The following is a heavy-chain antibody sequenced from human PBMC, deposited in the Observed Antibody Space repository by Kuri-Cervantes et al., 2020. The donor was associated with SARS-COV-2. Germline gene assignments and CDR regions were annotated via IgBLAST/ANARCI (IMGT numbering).Heavy chain of an antibody. D-gene: IGHD1-14*01. J-gene: IGHJ6*02. CDR3: TTDYRRGYYYYGMDV. Sequence: GESLKIPCAASGFTFSNAWMNWVRQAPGKGLEWVGRIKSKTDGGTTDYAAPVKGRFTISRDDSKNTLYLQMNSLKTEDTAVYYCTTDYRRGYYYYGMDVWGQGTTVTVSS. V-gene: IGHV3-15*07. CDR2: IKSKTDGGTT. CDR1: GFTFSNAW.